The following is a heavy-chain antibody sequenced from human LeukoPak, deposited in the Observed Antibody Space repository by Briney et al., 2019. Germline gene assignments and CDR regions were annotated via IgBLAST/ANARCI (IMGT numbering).Heavy chain of an antibody. CDR3: ARLLDNDISGDPDTFDV. V-gene: IGHV4-59*11. Sequence: SEPLSLTCTVSGGSLSVHYGSWIRQPPGRRLEWIGYVAYTGRTKYNPSLQSRVTISIDTSKSQFSLKLTSVTSADTAVYSCARLLDNDISGDPDTFDVWGQGTTVIVSS. D-gene: IGHD3-22*01. CDR1: GGSLSVHY. CDR2: VAYTGRT. J-gene: IGHJ3*01.